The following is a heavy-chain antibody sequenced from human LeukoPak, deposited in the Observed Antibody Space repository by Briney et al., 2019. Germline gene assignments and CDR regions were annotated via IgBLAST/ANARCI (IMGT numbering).Heavy chain of an antibody. CDR1: GGSISSYY. CDR3: ASLSSGWNYFDY. V-gene: IGHV4-59*08. CDR2: IYYSGST. D-gene: IGHD6-19*01. J-gene: IGHJ4*02. Sequence: SETLSLTCAVYGGSISSYYWSWIRQPPGKGLEWIGYIYYSGSTNYNPSLKSRVTISVDTSKNQFSLKLSSVTAADTAVYYCASLSSGWNYFDYWGQGTLVTVSS.